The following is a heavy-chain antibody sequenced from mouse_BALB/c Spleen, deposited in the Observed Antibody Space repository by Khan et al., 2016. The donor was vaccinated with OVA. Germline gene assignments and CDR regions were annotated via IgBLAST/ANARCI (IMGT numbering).Heavy chain of an antibody. D-gene: IGHD1-1*01. CDR1: GYTFTSYW. J-gene: IGHJ2*01. V-gene: IGHV1S81*02. CDR3: ARIKKTVATYFDY. Sequence: QVRLQQSGAELVKAGASVKMSCKASGYTFTSYWMHWVKQRLGQGLEWFAETNPTNGRTYYNEKFKSKATLTVDKSSSTAYMLLSGPTFEDSAVYYCARIKKTVATYFDYWGQGTTLTVSS. CDR2: TNPTNGRT.